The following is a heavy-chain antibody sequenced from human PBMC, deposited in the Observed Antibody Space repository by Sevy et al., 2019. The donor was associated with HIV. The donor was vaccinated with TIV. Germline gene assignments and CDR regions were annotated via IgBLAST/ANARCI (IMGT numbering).Heavy chain of an antibody. Sequence: GGSLRLSCAASGFTFSSYAMSWVRQAPGKGLEWVSAISGSGGSTYYADSVKGRFTISRDNSKNTLYRQKNSLRAEDTAVNYCAKSQSIAALPWDYWGQGTLVTVSS. V-gene: IGHV3-23*01. J-gene: IGHJ4*02. CDR2: ISGSGGST. CDR3: AKSQSIAALPWDY. D-gene: IGHD6-6*01. CDR1: GFTFSSYA.